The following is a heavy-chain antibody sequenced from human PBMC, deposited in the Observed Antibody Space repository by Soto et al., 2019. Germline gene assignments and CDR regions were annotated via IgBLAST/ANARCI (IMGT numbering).Heavy chain of an antibody. CDR2: INAGNGNT. V-gene: IGHV1-3*01. Sequence: QVQLVQSGAEVKKPGASVKVSCKASGYTFTSYAMHWVRQAPGQRLEWMGWINAGNGNTKYSQKFQGRVTITRDTSASTAYMELSSLRSEETAVYYCARDPYNIVVVPAADSNWFDPWGQGTLVTVSS. CDR1: GYTFTSYA. CDR3: ARDPYNIVVVPAADSNWFDP. D-gene: IGHD2-2*01. J-gene: IGHJ5*02.